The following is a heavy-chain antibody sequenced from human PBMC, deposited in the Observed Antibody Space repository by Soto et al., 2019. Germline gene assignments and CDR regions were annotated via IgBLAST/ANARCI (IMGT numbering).Heavy chain of an antibody. V-gene: IGHV1-2*02. Sequence: ASVKVSCKASGYTFTGYYMHWVRQAPGQGLEWMGWINPNSGGTNYAQKFQGRVTMTRDTSISTAYMELSRLRSDYTAVYYCGRSQNLWIQLWFDYWGQGTLVTVSS. CDR3: GRSQNLWIQLWFDY. CDR2: INPNSGGT. D-gene: IGHD5-18*01. J-gene: IGHJ5*01. CDR1: GYTFTGYY.